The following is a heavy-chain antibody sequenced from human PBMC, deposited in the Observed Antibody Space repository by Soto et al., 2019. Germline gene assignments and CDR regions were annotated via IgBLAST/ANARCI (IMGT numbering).Heavy chain of an antibody. J-gene: IGHJ4*02. CDR3: ARDWTYYDFWSGPVDY. D-gene: IGHD3-3*01. V-gene: IGHV3-11*06. CDR1: GFTFSDYY. CDR2: ISSSSSYT. Sequence: QVQLVESGGGLVKPGGSLRLSCAASGFTFSDYYMSWIRQAPGKGLEWVSYISSSSSYTNYADSVKGRFTISRDNDKNSLYLKMNSLRAEDTAVYYCARDWTYYDFWSGPVDYWGQGTLVTVSS.